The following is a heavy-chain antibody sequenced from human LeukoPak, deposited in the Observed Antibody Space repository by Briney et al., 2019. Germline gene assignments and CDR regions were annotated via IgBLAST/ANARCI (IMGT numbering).Heavy chain of an antibody. J-gene: IGHJ6*04. CDR2: IYTGGST. Sequence: PGGSLRLSCAASGFIVSSNYMSWVRQAPGKGLEWVSVIYTGGSTYYPDSVKGRFTISRDNSKNTVYLQMSSLRAEDTAVYYCAKEADCSTTRCLTGGLDVWGKGTTVTVSS. CDR3: AKEADCSTTRCLTGGLDV. CDR1: GFIVSSNY. D-gene: IGHD2-2*01. V-gene: IGHV3-53*01.